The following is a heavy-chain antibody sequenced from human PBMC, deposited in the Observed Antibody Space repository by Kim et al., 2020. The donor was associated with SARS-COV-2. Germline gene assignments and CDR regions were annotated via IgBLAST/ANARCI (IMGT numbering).Heavy chain of an antibody. D-gene: IGHD3-10*01. CDR3: AREDARYYYGSGSYYNGGSYPGRYGMDV. J-gene: IGHJ6*02. V-gene: IGHV1-69*13. Sequence: SVKVSCKASGGTFSSYAISWVRQAPGQGLEWMGGIIPIFGTANYAQKFQGRVTITADESTSTAYMELSSLRSEDTAVYYCAREDARYYYGSGSYYNGGSYPGRYGMDVWGQGTTVTVSS. CDR2: IIPIFGTA. CDR1: GGTFSSYA.